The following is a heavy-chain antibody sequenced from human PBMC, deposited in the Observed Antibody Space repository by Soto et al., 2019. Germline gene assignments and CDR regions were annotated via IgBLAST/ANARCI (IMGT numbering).Heavy chain of an antibody. CDR3: ARVGGFGATTIDY. J-gene: IGHJ4*02. CDR1: GDSISSRNW. D-gene: IGHD3-10*01. CDR2: ISHVGNS. Sequence: SETLSLTCAVSGDSISSRNWWNWVRQPPGKGLEWIGQISHVGNSNYNPSLQSRLTISVDKSKNQFSLKLSSVTAADTAVYYCARVGGFGATTIDYWGQGTLVTVSS. V-gene: IGHV4-4*02.